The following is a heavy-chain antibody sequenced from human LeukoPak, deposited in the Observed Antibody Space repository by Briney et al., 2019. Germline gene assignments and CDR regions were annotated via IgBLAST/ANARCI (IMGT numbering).Heavy chain of an antibody. CDR3: LYRPGYYGSGRPFDY. V-gene: IGHV4-59*08. J-gene: IGHJ4*02. Sequence: PSETLSLTCTVSGGSISSYYWSWIRQPPGKGLEWIGYIYYSGSTNYNPSLKSRVTISVDTSKNQFSLKLSSVTAADTAVYYCLYRPGYYGSGRPFDYWGQGTLVTVSS. D-gene: IGHD3-10*01. CDR1: GGSISSYY. CDR2: IYYSGST.